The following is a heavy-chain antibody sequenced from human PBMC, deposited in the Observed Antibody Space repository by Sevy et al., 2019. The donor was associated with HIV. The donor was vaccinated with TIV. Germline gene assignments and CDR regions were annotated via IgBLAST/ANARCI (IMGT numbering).Heavy chain of an antibody. V-gene: IGHV3-7*01. J-gene: IGHJ4*02. CDR3: AKRNSGSFDY. CDR1: GFSFSNYW. CDR2: IKQDESER. Sequence: GGSLRLSCAASGFSFSNYWMHWVRQAPGKGLEWVANIKQDESERYYVASVKGRFTISRDNAKNSVYLEMNSLRPDDTAIYYCAKRNSGSFDYWGQGTSVTVSS. D-gene: IGHD3-10*01.